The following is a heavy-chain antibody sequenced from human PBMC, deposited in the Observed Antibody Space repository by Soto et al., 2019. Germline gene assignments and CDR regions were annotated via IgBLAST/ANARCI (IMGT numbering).Heavy chain of an antibody. CDR3: AKEGGYSFGPGNYYGMDV. Sequence: GGSLRLSCAASGFTFSNFAMSWVRQAPGKGLEWVSGIIGSGGSTYYADSVKGRFTISRDKSKATLYLEMNSLRGEDTAIYYCAKEGGYSFGPGNYYGMDVWGQGTTVTV. V-gene: IGHV3-23*01. CDR1: GFTFSNFA. J-gene: IGHJ6*02. CDR2: IIGSGGST. D-gene: IGHD5-18*01.